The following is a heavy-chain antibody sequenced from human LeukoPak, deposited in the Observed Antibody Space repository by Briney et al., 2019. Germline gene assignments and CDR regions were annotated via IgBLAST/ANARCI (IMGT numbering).Heavy chain of an antibody. D-gene: IGHD1-26*01. CDR3: ARVVGATLDEGWLATLDEGWLDY. J-gene: IGHJ4*02. V-gene: IGHV1-69*06. CDR1: GGTFSSYA. Sequence: SVKVSCKASGGTFSSYAISWVRQAPGQGLEWMGGIIPIFGTANYAQKFQGRVTITADKSTSTAYMELSSLRSEDTAVYYCARVVGATLDEGWLATLDEGWLDYWGQGTLVTVSS. CDR2: IIPIFGTA.